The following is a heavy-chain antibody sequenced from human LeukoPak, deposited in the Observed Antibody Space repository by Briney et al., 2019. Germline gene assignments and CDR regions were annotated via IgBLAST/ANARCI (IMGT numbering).Heavy chain of an antibody. CDR2: ISTLYGNK. D-gene: IGHD2-8*02. V-gene: IGHV1-18*01. CDR3: ARARSRASTWYWAH. J-gene: IGHJ4*02. CDR1: GYTFTDYG. Sequence: GASVKVSCKASGYTFTDYGINWVRQAPGQGPEWMGWISTLYGNKNFAQKFQGRVTMTSDTSTSTAYLELASLTSDDSAIYYCARARSRASTWYWAHWGQGTLVTVSS.